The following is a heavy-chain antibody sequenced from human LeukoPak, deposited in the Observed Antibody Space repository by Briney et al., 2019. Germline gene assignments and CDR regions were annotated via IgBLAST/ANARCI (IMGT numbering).Heavy chain of an antibody. CDR3: AKGSLFWSGYYTPFDY. CDR2: ISGSGGSP. D-gene: IGHD3-3*01. V-gene: IGHV3-23*01. CDR1: GFPFSSYA. J-gene: IGHJ4*02. Sequence: GGALRLSCAASGFPFSSYAMSWGRQAPGKGLGWVSAISGSGGSPYHAHSLKGRVTISRDNSKNTLYLQMTSLRAEDTAVYYCAKGSLFWSGYYTPFDYWGEGTLVTVSS.